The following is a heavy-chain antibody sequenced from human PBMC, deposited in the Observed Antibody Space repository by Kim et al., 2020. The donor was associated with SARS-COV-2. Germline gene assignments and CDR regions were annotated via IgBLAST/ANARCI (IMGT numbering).Heavy chain of an antibody. V-gene: IGHV1-18*01. D-gene: IGHD2-2*02. CDR1: GYTFTSYG. CDR3: ARVQVPAAIWGYYFDY. J-gene: IGHJ4*02. CDR2: ISAYNGNT. Sequence: ASVKVSCKASGYTFTSYGISWVRQAPGQGLEWMGWISAYNGNTNYAQKLQGRVTMTTDTSTSTAYMELRSLRSDDTAVYYCARVQVPAAIWGYYFDYWGQGTLVTVSS.